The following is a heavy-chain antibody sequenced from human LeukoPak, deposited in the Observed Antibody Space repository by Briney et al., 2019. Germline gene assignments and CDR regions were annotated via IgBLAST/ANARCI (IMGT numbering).Heavy chain of an antibody. CDR1: GFTFSTCA. D-gene: IGHD3-22*01. CDR2: ISDGGTRT. Sequence: GGSLRLSCAASGFTFSTCAMSWVRQAPGEGPEWVSAISDGGTRTYYADAVRGRFTISRDNTKNTLYLQMDSLRAEDTAVYYCAGGYYDSFGGYWGQGTLVTVSS. V-gene: IGHV3-23*01. J-gene: IGHJ4*02. CDR3: AGGYYDSFGGY.